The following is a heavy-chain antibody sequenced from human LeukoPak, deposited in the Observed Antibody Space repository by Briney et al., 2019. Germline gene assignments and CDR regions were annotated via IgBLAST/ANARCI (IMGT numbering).Heavy chain of an antibody. J-gene: IGHJ5*02. Sequence: ASVKVSCKASGGTFSSYAISWVRQAPGQGLEWMGWISGYNGDTNYAQKFQGRVTLTTDRTTSTAYLDLRSLRSDDTAVYYCARDPSNTSGWKTWFDPWGQGTLVTVSS. CDR3: ARDPSNTSGWKTWFDP. CDR1: GGTFSSYA. D-gene: IGHD6-19*01. CDR2: ISGYNGDT. V-gene: IGHV1-18*01.